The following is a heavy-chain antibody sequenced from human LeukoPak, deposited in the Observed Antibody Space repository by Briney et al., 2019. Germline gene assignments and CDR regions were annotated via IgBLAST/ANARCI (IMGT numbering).Heavy chain of an antibody. CDR1: GGSISSNTYY. Sequence: SETLSLTCTVSGGSISSNTYYWGWIRRPPGKGLEWIGNIHYSGSTYYNPSLKSRVTISVDTSKNQFSLNLSSLTAAETAVYYCATSDTVSTYNWFDPWGQGTLVTVSS. J-gene: IGHJ5*02. V-gene: IGHV4-39*01. CDR2: IHYSGST. D-gene: IGHD5/OR15-5a*01. CDR3: ATSDTVSTYNWFDP.